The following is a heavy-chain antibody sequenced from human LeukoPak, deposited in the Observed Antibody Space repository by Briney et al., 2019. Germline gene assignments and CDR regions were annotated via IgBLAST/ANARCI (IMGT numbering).Heavy chain of an antibody. CDR1: GFTFDDYA. CDR3: AKGISFSLVSSYFDY. D-gene: IGHD3-9*01. Sequence: PGGSLRLSCAASGFTFDDYAMHWVRQAPGKGLEWVSGISWNSGSIGYADTVKGRFTISRDNAKNSLYLQMNSLRAEDTALYYCAKGISFSLVSSYFDYWGQGTLVTVSS. CDR2: ISWNSGSI. J-gene: IGHJ4*02. V-gene: IGHV3-9*01.